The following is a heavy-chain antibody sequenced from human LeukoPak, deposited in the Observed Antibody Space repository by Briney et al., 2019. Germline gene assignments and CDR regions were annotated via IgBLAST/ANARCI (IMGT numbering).Heavy chain of an antibody. J-gene: IGHJ4*02. CDR2: IRYDGSNE. CDR3: ARDLSGVTGYTYGRGIDY. CDR1: GFTFTGYP. Sequence: GSLRLSCAASGFTFTGYPMHWVRQPPGKGLEWVAFIRYDGSNEYYADSVKGRFTISRDNSKNTLFLQMNSLRTEDTAVYYCARDLSGVTGYTYGRGIDYWGQGTLVTVSS. V-gene: IGHV3-30*02. D-gene: IGHD5-18*01.